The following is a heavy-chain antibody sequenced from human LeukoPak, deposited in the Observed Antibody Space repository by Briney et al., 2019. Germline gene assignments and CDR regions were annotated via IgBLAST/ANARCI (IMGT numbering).Heavy chain of an antibody. J-gene: IGHJ4*02. D-gene: IGHD3-10*01. V-gene: IGHV1-8*01. CDR2: MNPNSGNT. CDR1: GYTFTTYD. Sequence: GASVKVSCKASGYTFTTYDINWVRQATGQGLEWMGWMNPNSGNTGYAQKFQGRVTMTRNTSISTAYMELRSLRSEDTAVYYCARRPAGGVVRGVIRSTAGFDYWGQGTLVTVSS. CDR3: ARRPAGGVVRGVIRSTAGFDY.